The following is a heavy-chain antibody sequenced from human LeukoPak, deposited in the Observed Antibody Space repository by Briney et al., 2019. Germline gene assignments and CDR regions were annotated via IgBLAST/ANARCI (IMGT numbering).Heavy chain of an antibody. D-gene: IGHD4-17*01. V-gene: IGHV4-61*01. CDR1: GGSISSGSYY. CDR3: ASTRSDDYGDYYFDY. Sequence: SETLSLTCTVSGGSISSGSYYWGWIRQPPGKGLEWIGYIYYSGSTNYNPSLKSRVTISVDTSKNQFSLKLSSVTAADTAVYYCASTRSDDYGDYYFDYWGQGTLVTVSS. CDR2: IYYSGST. J-gene: IGHJ4*02.